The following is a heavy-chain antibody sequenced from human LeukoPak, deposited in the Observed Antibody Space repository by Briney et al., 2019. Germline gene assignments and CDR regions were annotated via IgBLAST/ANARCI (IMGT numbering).Heavy chain of an antibody. V-gene: IGHV3-7*03. CDR3: ARDRGAFDI. J-gene: IGHJ3*02. CDR1: GFTFSSYW. CDR2: IKQDGSEK. Sequence: PGGSLRLSCADPGFTFSSYWMSWVRQAPGKGLEWVANIKQDGSEKYYVDSVKGRFTISRDNAKNSLYLQMNSLRAEDTAVYYCARDRGAFDIWGQGTMVTVSS.